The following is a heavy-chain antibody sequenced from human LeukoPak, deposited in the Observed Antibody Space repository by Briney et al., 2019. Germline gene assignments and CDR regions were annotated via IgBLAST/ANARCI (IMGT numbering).Heavy chain of an antibody. Sequence: SETPSLTCTASGGSISSGSYYWSWIRQPAGKGLEWIGRIYTSGSTNYNPSLKSRVTISVDTSKNQFSLKLSSVTAADTAVYYCARSRYSSGAYYFDYWGQGTLVTVSS. D-gene: IGHD3-10*01. CDR3: ARSRYSSGAYYFDY. CDR1: GGSISSGSYY. V-gene: IGHV4-61*02. J-gene: IGHJ4*02. CDR2: IYTSGST.